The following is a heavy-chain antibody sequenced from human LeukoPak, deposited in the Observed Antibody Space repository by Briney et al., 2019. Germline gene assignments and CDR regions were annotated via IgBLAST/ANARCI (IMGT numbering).Heavy chain of an antibody. CDR2: IYYSGST. V-gene: IGHV4-59*08. CDR3: ARHGAGVHGPVDY. D-gene: IGHD6-19*01. CDR1: GGSISSYY. Sequence: SETLSLTCTVSGGSISSYYWSWIRQPPGKGLEWIGYIYYSGSTNYNPSLKSRVTIFVDTSKNQFYLNLNSVTAADTAVYYCARHGAGVHGPVDYWGQGALVTVSS. J-gene: IGHJ4*02.